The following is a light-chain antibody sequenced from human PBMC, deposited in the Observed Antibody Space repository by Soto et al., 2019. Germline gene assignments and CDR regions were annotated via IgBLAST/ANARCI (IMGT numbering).Light chain of an antibody. CDR2: HAS. CDR3: QQYHNWPPWT. CDR1: QSVSSH. Sequence: EIVMTQSPATLSVSPGEGATLSCRASQSVSSHLAWYQQKPGQAPRLLIYHASTRATGIPARFSGSGSETEFTLTITTLPSEDFAVYYCQQYHNWPPWTLGQGTKVDTK. V-gene: IGKV3-15*01. J-gene: IGKJ1*01.